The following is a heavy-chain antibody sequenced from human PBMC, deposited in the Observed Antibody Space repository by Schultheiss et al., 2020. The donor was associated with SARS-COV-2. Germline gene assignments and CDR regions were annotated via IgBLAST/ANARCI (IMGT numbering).Heavy chain of an antibody. CDR1: GGSISSYY. D-gene: IGHD4-11*01. V-gene: IGHV4-59*06. J-gene: IGHJ6*02. Sequence: SETLSLTCTVSGGSISSYYWSWIRQHPGKGLEWIGYIYYSGSTYYNPSLKSRVTISVDTSKNQFSLKLSSVTAADTAVYYCAREGRVEDYRLRYYYYYGMDVWGQGTTVTVSS. CDR2: IYYSGST. CDR3: AREGRVEDYRLRYYYYYGMDV.